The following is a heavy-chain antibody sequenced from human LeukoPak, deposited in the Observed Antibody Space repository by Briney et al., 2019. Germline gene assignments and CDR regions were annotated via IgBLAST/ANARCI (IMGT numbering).Heavy chain of an antibody. CDR2: VNLQGYT. CDR1: GGSITNTNY. CDR3: AREGGPYRPLDY. J-gene: IGHJ4*02. Sequence: SETLSLTCGVSGGSITNTNYWTWVRQPPGKGLEWIGEVNLQGYTNYNPSLMGRVAISVDTSENHISLQLTSVTAADTAVYYCAREGGPYRPLDYSGQGTLVTVSS. V-gene: IGHV4-4*02.